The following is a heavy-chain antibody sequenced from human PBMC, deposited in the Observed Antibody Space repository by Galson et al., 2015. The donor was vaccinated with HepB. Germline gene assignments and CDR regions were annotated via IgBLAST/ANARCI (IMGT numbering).Heavy chain of an antibody. V-gene: IGHV1-69*04. CDR1: GGTFSSYA. Sequence: SVKVSCKASGGTFSSYAISWVRQAPGQGLEWMGRIIPILGIANYAQKFQGRVTITADKSTSTAYMELSSLRSEDTAVYYCARGPPSRWVFDPWGQGTLVTVSS. CDR2: IIPILGIA. D-gene: IGHD3-16*01. CDR3: ARGPPSRWVFDP. J-gene: IGHJ5*02.